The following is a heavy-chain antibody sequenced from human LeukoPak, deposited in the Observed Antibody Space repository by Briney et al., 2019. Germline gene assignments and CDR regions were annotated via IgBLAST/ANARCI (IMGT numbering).Heavy chain of an antibody. J-gene: IGHJ4*02. CDR1: GGSISRTNFY. CDR3: ARELTYADY. CDR2: IYYSGST. D-gene: IGHD1-26*01. V-gene: IGHV4-30-4*08. Sequence: PSETLSLTCTVSGGSISRTNFYWAWIRQPPGKGLEWIGYIYYSGSTYYNPSLKSRVTMSVDTSKNQFSLKLSSVTAADTAVYYCARELTYADYWGQGTLVTVSS.